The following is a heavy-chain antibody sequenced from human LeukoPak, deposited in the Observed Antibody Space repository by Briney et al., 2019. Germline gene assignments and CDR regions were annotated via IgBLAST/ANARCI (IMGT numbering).Heavy chain of an antibody. V-gene: IGHV4-39*01. D-gene: IGHD2-2*01. J-gene: IGHJ5*02. CDR3: ARHGTEGYCSSTSCSPQVDP. CDR2: IYYSGST. CDR1: GGSISSSSYY. Sequence: SETLSLTCTVSGGSISSSSYYWGWIRQPPGKGLEWIGSIYYSGSTYYNPSLKSRVTISVDTSKNQFSLKLSSVTAADTAVYYCARHGTEGYCSSTSCSPQVDPWGQGTLVTVSS.